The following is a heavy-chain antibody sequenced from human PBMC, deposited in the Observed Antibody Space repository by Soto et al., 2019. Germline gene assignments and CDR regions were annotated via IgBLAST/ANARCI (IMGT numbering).Heavy chain of an antibody. D-gene: IGHD1-26*01. Sequence: QVQQVQSGAEVKKPGSSVKVSCKASGGTFTDYTITWVRQAPGQGLEWMGRIIPVLDLSNYAQKFQGRVTITADKSTSTSYMELSGLTSEDTAVYYCAKKLGPSAFDLWGRGTLVTVSS. J-gene: IGHJ2*01. CDR1: GGTFTDYT. V-gene: IGHV1-69*02. CDR3: AKKLGPSAFDL. CDR2: IIPVLDLS.